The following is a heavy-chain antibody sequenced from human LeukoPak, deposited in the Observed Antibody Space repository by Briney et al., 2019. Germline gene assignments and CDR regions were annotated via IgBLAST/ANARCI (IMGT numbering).Heavy chain of an antibody. J-gene: IGHJ6*03. V-gene: IGHV3-23*01. CDR1: GFTFSNYG. CDR2: ISGSGGST. CDR3: AKGPLLYYYYYMDV. Sequence: GGSLRLSCAASGFTFSNYGMSWVRQAPGKGLEWVSAISGSGGSTYYADSVKGRFTISRDNSKNTLYLQMNSLRAEDTAVYYCAKGPLLYYYYYMDVWGKGTTVTVSS.